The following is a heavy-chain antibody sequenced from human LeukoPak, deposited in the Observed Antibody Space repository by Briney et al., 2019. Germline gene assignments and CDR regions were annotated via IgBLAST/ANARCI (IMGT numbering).Heavy chain of an antibody. CDR1: GYTFTSYG. V-gene: IGHV1-18*01. D-gene: IGHD3-22*01. CDR3: ATGPHHYYDSSGYPFDY. CDR2: ISAYNGNT. J-gene: IGHJ4*02. Sequence: ASVKVSCKASGYTFTSYGISWVRQAPGQGLEWMGWISAYNGNTNYAQKLQGRVTMTTDTSTSTAYMELRSLRSDDTAVYYCATGPHHYYDSSGYPFDYWGQGSLVTVSS.